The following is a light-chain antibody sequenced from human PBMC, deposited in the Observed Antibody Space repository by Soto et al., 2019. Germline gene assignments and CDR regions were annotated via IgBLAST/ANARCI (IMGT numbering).Light chain of an antibody. CDR2: GAS. Sequence: EIVLTQSPGTLSLSPGERATLSCRASQSVSSSYLAWYQRKPGQAPRLLIYGASSRATGIPDRFSGSGSGTEFTLAISSLQPDDSATYYCQQYNDNWTFGQGTKVEIK. J-gene: IGKJ1*01. CDR1: QSVSSSY. CDR3: QQYNDNWT. V-gene: IGKV3-20*01.